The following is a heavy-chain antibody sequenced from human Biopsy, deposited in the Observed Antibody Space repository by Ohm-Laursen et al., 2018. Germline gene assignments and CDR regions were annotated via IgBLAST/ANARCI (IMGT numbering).Heavy chain of an antibody. V-gene: IGHV1-8*01. CDR1: GYSFSTYD. CDR2: MIPSSGKT. D-gene: IGHD6-6*01. Sequence: SVKVSCKASGYSFSTYDVNWVRQARGQGLEWMGWMIPSSGKTGYAQRFQGRVTLTMNTSISTAYMELSGLRSEDTAVYFCARGYSRRVSIFEASIYWFDTWGQGTLVTVSP. CDR3: ARGYSRRVSIFEASIYWFDT. J-gene: IGHJ5*02.